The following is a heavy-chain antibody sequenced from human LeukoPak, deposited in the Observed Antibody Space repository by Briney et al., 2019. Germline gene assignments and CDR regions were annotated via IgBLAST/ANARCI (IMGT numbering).Heavy chain of an antibody. CDR3: ARDGSGSYYAYMDV. J-gene: IGHJ6*03. D-gene: IGHD3-10*01. V-gene: IGHV1-69*04. Sequence: ASVKVSCKASGGTFSSYAISWVRQAPGQGLEWMGRIIPILGIANYAQKFQGRVTITADKSTSTAYMELNSLRAEDTAVYYCARDGSGSYYAYMDVWGKGTTVTVSS. CDR1: GGTFSSYA. CDR2: IIPILGIA.